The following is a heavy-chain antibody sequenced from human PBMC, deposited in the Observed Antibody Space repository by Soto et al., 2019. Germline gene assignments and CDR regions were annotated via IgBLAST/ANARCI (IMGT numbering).Heavy chain of an antibody. J-gene: IGHJ6*02. D-gene: IGHD2-15*01. CDR3: ATAFTYYYYGMDV. V-gene: IGHV1-69*02. Sequence: QVQLVQSGAEVKKPGSSVKVSCKASGGTFSSYTISWVRQAPGQGLEWMGRIIPILGIANYAQKFQGRVTITADKATSTADMELSSLRSEDTAVYYCATAFTYYYYGMDVWGQGTTVTVSS. CDR2: IIPILGIA. CDR1: GGTFSSYT.